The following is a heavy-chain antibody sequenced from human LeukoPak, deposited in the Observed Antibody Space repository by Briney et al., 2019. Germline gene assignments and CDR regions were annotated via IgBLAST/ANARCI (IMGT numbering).Heavy chain of an antibody. CDR1: GGSISSGGYS. D-gene: IGHD6-25*01. CDR3: ARASKIAAAGYYYYYGMDV. V-gene: IGHV4-30-2*01. J-gene: IGHJ6*02. CDR2: IYHSGST. Sequence: SETLSLTCAVSGGSISSGGYSWSWIRQPPGKGLVWIGYIYHSGSTYYNPSLKSRVTISVDRSKNQFSLKLSSVTAADTAVYYCARASKIAAAGYYYYYGMDVWGQGTTVTVSS.